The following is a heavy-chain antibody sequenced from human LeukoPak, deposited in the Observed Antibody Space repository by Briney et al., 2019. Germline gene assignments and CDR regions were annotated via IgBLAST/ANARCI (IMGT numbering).Heavy chain of an antibody. D-gene: IGHD4-17*01. CDR2: ISSSSSYI. Sequence: GGSLRLSCAASGFTFSSYSMNWVRQAPGKGLEWVSSISSSSSYIYYADSVKGRFTISRDNAKNSLYLQMISLRAEDTAVYYCARDAVDYGDYYMDVWGKGTTVTVSS. V-gene: IGHV3-21*01. CDR3: ARDAVDYGDYYMDV. J-gene: IGHJ6*03. CDR1: GFTFSSYS.